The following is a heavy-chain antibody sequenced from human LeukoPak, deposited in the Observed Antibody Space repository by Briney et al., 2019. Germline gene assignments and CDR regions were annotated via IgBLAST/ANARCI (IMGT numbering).Heavy chain of an antibody. V-gene: IGHV1-46*01. Sequence: ASVKVSCKAPGYTFTSYYMHWVRQAPGQGLEWMGIINSSGGSASYAQKFQGRVTMTRDTSTSTVYMELSSLRSEDTAVYYCARALTPNDRLVLDYWGQGTLVTVSS. J-gene: IGHJ4*02. CDR1: GYTFTSYY. CDR2: INSSGGSA. D-gene: IGHD6-19*01. CDR3: ARALTPNDRLVLDY.